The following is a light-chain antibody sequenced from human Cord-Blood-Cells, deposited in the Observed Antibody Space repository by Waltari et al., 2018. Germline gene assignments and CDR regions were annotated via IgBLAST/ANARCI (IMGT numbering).Light chain of an antibody. Sequence: EIVLTQSPATLTLSPGERATLSGWVSQSVSSYFAWYQQKPGQAPRLLIDDASNRATGIPARFSGSGSGTDFTLTISSLEPEDFAVYYCQQRSNWPPTFGQGTKLEIK. CDR3: QQRSNWPPT. V-gene: IGKV3-11*01. CDR2: DAS. J-gene: IGKJ2*01. CDR1: QSVSSY.